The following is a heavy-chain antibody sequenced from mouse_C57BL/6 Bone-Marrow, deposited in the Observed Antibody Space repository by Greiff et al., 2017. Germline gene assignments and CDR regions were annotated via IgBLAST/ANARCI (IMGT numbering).Heavy chain of an antibody. CDR2: IDPSDSYT. CDR1: GYTFTSYW. D-gene: IGHD2-4*01. Sequence: VQLQQPGAELVMPGASVKLSCKASGYTFTSYWMHWVKQRPGQGLEWIGEIDPSDSYTNYNQKFKGKSTLTVDKSSSTAYMQLSSLTSEDSAVYYCARWSYDDDGAPFDYWGQGTTLTVSS. J-gene: IGHJ2*01. CDR3: ARWSYDDDGAPFDY. V-gene: IGHV1-69*01.